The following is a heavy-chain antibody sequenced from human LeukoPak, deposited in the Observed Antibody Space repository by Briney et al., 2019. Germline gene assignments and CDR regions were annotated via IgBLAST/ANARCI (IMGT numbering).Heavy chain of an antibody. D-gene: IGHD3-22*01. CDR2: IWYDGSNK. CDR3: ARDVTRYYDSSGSFDY. Sequence: PGGSLRLSCAASGFTFSSYGMHWVRQAPGKGLEWVAVIWYDGSNKYYADSVKGRFTISSDNSKNTLYLQMNSLRAEDTAVYYCARDVTRYYDSSGSFDYWGQGTLVTVSS. CDR1: GFTFSSYG. V-gene: IGHV3-33*01. J-gene: IGHJ4*02.